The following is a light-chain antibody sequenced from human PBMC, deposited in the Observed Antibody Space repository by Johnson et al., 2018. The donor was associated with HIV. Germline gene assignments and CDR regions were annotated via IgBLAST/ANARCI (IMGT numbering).Light chain of an antibody. CDR2: ENN. CDR3: GTWDSSLNAGV. CDR1: SSDMGNYA. Sequence: QSVLTQPPSVSAAPGQKVTISCSGSSSDMGNYAVSWYQQLPGTAPKLLIYENNKRPSGIPDLFSGSKSGTSATLAITGLQTGDEADYYCGTWDSSLNAGVFGTGTRVTVL. V-gene: IGLV1-51*02. J-gene: IGLJ1*01.